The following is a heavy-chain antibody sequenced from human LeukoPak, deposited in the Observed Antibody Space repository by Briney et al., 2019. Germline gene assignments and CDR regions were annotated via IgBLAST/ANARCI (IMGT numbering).Heavy chain of an antibody. J-gene: IGHJ4*02. Sequence: SETLSLTCTVSGGSISSYYWSWIRQPPGKGLEWIGYIYHSGGTYYNPSLKSRVTISVDRSKNQFSLKLSSVTAADTAVYYCARTVEMATISSPLSFDYWGQGTLVTVSS. CDR3: ARTVEMATISSPLSFDY. V-gene: IGHV4-59*12. CDR2: IYHSGGT. D-gene: IGHD5-24*01. CDR1: GGSISSYY.